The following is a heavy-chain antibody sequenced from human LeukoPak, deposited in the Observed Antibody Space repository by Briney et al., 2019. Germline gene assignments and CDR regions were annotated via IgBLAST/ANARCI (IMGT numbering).Heavy chain of an antibody. D-gene: IGHD3-3*01. V-gene: IGHV4-39*07. CDR2: VYYSGTT. CDR1: GGSLSSSSYY. Sequence: SETLSLTCTVSGGSLSSSSYYWGWIRQSPGKGLQWIGSVYYSGTTYYNPSLKSRVTISVDTSKNQFSLKLSSVTAADTAVYYCARRGRFLEWSIGGVDYWGQGTLVTVSS. CDR3: ARRGRFLEWSIGGVDY. J-gene: IGHJ4*02.